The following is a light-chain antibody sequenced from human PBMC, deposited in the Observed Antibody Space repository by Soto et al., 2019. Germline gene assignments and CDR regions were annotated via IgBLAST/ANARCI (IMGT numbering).Light chain of an antibody. CDR3: AAWDDSLNGFYV. V-gene: IGLV1-51*01. J-gene: IGLJ1*01. CDR1: RSNIGNNY. CDR2: NNN. Sequence: QSVLTQPPSVSAAPGQKVTISCSGSRSNIGNNYVAWYQQFPGTVPKLLIYNNNGRPSGTPDRISGSASGTSATLTITGLQTGDEGDYYCAAWDDSLNGFYVFGTGTKVTVL.